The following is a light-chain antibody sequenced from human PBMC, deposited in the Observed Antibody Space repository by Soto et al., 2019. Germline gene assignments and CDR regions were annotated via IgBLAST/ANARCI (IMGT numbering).Light chain of an antibody. J-gene: IGKJ5*01. CDR3: QQYNNWPIT. CDR2: GAS. Sequence: DIVMTQSPGTLSVSPGERATLSCRASQSVGTNLAWYQQRPGQAPRLLIYGASTRATGIPARFSGSGSGTEFTLTISSLQSEDFAVYYCQQYNNWPITFGQGTRLEIK. V-gene: IGKV3-15*01. CDR1: QSVGTN.